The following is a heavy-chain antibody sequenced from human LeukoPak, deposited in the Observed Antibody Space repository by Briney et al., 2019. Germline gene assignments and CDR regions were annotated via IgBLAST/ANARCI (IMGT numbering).Heavy chain of an antibody. Sequence: ASVKVSCTASGYTFTSYDINWVRQAPGQGLEWMGWMNPNSGNTGYAQKFQGRVTMTRNTSISTAYMELSSLRSEDTAVYYSARALRIAAARFHYRGQGTLSPSPQ. V-gene: IGHV1-8*01. CDR1: GYTFTSYD. CDR3: ARALRIAAARFHY. CDR2: MNPNSGNT. D-gene: IGHD6-13*01. J-gene: IGHJ4*02.